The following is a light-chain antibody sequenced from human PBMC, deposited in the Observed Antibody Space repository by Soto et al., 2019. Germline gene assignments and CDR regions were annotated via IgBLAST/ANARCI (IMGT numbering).Light chain of an antibody. Sequence: DIQMTQSPSTLSASVGDRVTITCRASQSISSWLAWYQQKPGTAPKVLIYHASNLQSGVPSRFSGSGSGTEFTLTISSLQSEDFAVYYCQQYNNWPSTFGQGTRLEIK. CDR2: HAS. J-gene: IGKJ5*01. V-gene: IGKV1-5*01. CDR3: QQYNNWPST. CDR1: QSISSW.